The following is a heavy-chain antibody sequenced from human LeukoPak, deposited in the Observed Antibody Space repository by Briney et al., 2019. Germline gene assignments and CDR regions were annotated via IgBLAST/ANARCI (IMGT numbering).Heavy chain of an antibody. V-gene: IGHV1-8*03. D-gene: IGHD3-10*01. CDR2: MNPNSGNT. Sequence: ASVKVSCEASGYTFTSYDINWVRQATGQGLEWMGWMNPNSGNTGYAQKFQGRVTITRNTSISTAYMELSSLRSEDTAVYYCARGLGHGSGSPPRRPKRWFDPWGQGTLVTVSS. CDR3: ARGLGHGSGSPPRRPKRWFDP. CDR1: GYTFTSYD. J-gene: IGHJ5*02.